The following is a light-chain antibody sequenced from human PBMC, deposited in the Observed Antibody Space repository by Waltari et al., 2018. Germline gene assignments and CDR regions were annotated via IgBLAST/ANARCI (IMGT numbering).Light chain of an antibody. J-gene: IGKJ2*01. CDR1: QSITNW. Sequence: DIQMTQSPSTLSASVGDRVTITCRASQSITNWLAWYQQRPGQAPQLLIFRASLLERGVPSRFSGSGHGTEFTLTISGLQPDDFGTYYCQQYDSYEYTFGQGTYLDIK. CDR3: QQYDSYEYT. CDR2: RAS. V-gene: IGKV1-5*03.